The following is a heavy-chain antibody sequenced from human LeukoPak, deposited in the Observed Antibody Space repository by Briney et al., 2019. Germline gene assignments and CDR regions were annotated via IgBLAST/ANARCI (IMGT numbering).Heavy chain of an antibody. J-gene: IGHJ6*02. V-gene: IGHV4-39*07. CDR1: GGSISSSYSY. CDR2: IYYSGST. Sequence: SETLSLTCTVSGGSISSSYSYWGWIRQPPGKGLEWIGYIYYSGSTYYSPSLTSRVTVSVDTSENQFSLKLSSVTAADTAVYYCARAHSIASYYYGVDVWGQGTTVTVSS. D-gene: IGHD2/OR15-2a*01. CDR3: ARAHSIASYYYGVDV.